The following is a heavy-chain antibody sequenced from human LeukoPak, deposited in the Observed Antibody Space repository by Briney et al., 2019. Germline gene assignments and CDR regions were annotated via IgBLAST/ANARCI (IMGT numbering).Heavy chain of an antibody. J-gene: IGHJ6*02. V-gene: IGHV4-30-2*01. CDR3: ASYSSSSTFLDV. Sequence: SQTLSLTCAVSGDSISSGGYSWSWIRQPPGKGLEWIGYIYHSGSTYYNPSLKSRVTISVDRSKNQFSLKLSSVTAADTAVYYCASYSSSSTFLDVWGQGTTVTVPS. D-gene: IGHD6-6*01. CDR1: GDSISSGGYS. CDR2: IYHSGST.